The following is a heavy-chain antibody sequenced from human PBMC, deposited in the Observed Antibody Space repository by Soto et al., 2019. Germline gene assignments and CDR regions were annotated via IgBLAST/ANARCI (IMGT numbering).Heavy chain of an antibody. CDR2: IYYSGST. CDR1: GGSVSSGSYY. J-gene: IGHJ4*02. V-gene: IGHV4-61*01. CDR3: AREYSSSTFDY. Sequence: SETLSLTCTVSGGSVSSGSYYWSWIRQPPGKGLEWIGYIYYSGSTNYNPSLKSRVTISVDTSKNQFSLKLSSVTAADTAVYYCAREYSSSTFDYWGQGTLVTVSS. D-gene: IGHD6-13*01.